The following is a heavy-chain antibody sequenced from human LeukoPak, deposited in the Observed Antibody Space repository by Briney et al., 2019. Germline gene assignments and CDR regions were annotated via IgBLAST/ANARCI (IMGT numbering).Heavy chain of an antibody. CDR2: IWYDGSNK. CDR1: GFTFSSYS. CDR3: ARDPLDYYDSSYYYGMDV. D-gene: IGHD3-22*01. J-gene: IGHJ6*02. V-gene: IGHV3-33*08. Sequence: GGSLRLSCAASGFTFSSYSMNWVRQAPGKGLEWVAVIWYDGSNKYYADSVKGRFTISRDNSKNTLYLQMNSLRAEDTAVYYCARDPLDYYDSSYYYGMDVWGQGTTVTVSS.